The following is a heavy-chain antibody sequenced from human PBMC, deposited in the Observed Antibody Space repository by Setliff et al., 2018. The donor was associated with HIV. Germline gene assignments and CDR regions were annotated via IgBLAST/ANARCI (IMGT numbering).Heavy chain of an antibody. V-gene: IGHV3-7*03. CDR3: TIVHYSSG. CDR1: GFTFRNFW. CDR2: IKEDGSKK. J-gene: IGHJ4*02. D-gene: IGHD4-4*01. Sequence: GGSLRLSCTASGFTFRNFWMNWVRQAPGKGLEWVANIKEDGSKKNYVDSVKGRFTISRDNAKNSLFLQMNSLTAEDTAIYYCTIVHYSSGWGQGTQVTVSS.